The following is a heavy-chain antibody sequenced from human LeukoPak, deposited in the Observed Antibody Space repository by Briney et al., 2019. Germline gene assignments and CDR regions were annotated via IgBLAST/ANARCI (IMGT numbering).Heavy chain of an antibody. D-gene: IGHD3-10*01. CDR2: INRDESDK. Sequence: GGSLRLSCAASGFTLSNYWMTWVRQAPGKGLEWVANINRDESDKHYVDSVEGRFTISRDNAKNSLYLQMNSLRADDTAVYYCVRDDGHSYQYASRTYYYDAFDIWGQGTVVTVSS. CDR3: VRDDGHSYQYASRTYYYDAFDI. CDR1: GFTLSNYW. J-gene: IGHJ3*02. V-gene: IGHV3-7*01.